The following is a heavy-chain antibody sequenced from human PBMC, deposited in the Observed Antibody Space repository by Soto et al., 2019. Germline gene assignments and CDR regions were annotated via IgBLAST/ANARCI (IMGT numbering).Heavy chain of an antibody. D-gene: IGHD6-13*01. CDR1: GFDFSVYW. CDR2: IKFDGSEK. Sequence: PGGSLRLSCAASGFDFSVYWMSWVRQAPGKGPEWVANIKFDGSEKQYVDSVKGRFTISRDNARNSVFLQMNSLRAEDTAVYYCARDRGQQQLVSDYWGQGTLVTVSS. CDR3: ARDRGQQQLVSDY. J-gene: IGHJ4*02. V-gene: IGHV3-7*01.